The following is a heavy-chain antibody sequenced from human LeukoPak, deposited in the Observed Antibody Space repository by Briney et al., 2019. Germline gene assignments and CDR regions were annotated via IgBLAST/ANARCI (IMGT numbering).Heavy chain of an antibody. D-gene: IGHD5-18*01. V-gene: IGHV3-30*04. CDR1: GFTFSSYA. CDR3: ARTAMAHYYYYMDV. CDR2: ISYDGSNK. Sequence: GGSLRLSCAASGFTFSSYAMHWVRQAPGKGLEWVAVISYDGSNKYYADSVKGRFTISRDNSKNTLYLQMNSLRAEDTAVYYCARTAMAHYYYYMDVWGKGTTVTVSS. J-gene: IGHJ6*03.